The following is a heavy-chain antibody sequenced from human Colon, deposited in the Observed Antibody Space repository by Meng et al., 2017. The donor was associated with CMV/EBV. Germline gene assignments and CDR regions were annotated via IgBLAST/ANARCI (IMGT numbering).Heavy chain of an antibody. CDR2: INPKNGDT. D-gene: IGHD2-2*02. V-gene: IGHV1-2*02. J-gene: IGHJ5*02. CDR3: ARSPRYCSGSSCYRSYFDP. Sequence: ASVKVSCKASGYTFTGYRIHWVRQAPGRGLEWVGWINPKNGDTDYAQKCQGRVTMTRDTSISTAFLQWSRLKASDTATYYCARSPRYCSGSSCYRSYFDPWGQGTLVTVSS. CDR1: GYTFTGYR.